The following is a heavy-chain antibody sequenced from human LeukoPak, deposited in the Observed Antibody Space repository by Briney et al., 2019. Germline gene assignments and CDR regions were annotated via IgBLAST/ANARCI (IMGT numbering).Heavy chain of an antibody. CDR2: ISSSGTTI. D-gene: IGHD3/OR15-3a*01. CDR1: GINFSDSE. V-gene: IGHV3-48*03. J-gene: IGHJ4*02. Sequence: GGSLRHSCAASGINFSDSEMNWVRQAPGKGLEWVSYISSSGTTIYYADSVKGRFAISRDNAKNSLYLQMNSLRAEDTAVYYCARGVPTGYYTSCYDYWGQGTLVTVSS. CDR3: ARGVPTGYYTSCYDY.